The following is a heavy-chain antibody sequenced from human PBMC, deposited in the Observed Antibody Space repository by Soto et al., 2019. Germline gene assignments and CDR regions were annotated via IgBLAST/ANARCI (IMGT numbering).Heavy chain of an antibody. V-gene: IGHV3-23*01. CDR2: ISGSGGST. CDR3: AKSAGFWSGYGYFDL. J-gene: IGHJ2*01. Sequence: GGSLRLSCAASGFTFSSYAMSWVRQAPGKGLEWVSDISGSGGSTYYADSVKGRFTISRDNSKNTLYLQMNSLRAEDTDVYYCAKSAGFWSGYGYFDLWGRGTLVTVSS. D-gene: IGHD3-3*01. CDR1: GFTFSSYA.